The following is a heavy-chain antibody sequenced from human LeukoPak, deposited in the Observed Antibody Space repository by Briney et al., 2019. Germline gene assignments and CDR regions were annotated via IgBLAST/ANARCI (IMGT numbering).Heavy chain of an antibody. Sequence: SQTLSLTCTVSGGSISSGGYYWSWIRQHPGKGLEWIGYIYYSGSTYYNPSLKSRVTISVDTSKNQLSLKLSSVTAADTAVYYCARNRRFALYYYYGMDVWGKGTTVTVSS. V-gene: IGHV4-31*03. CDR1: GGSISSGGYY. J-gene: IGHJ6*04. CDR3: ARNRRFALYYYYGMDV. D-gene: IGHD1-14*01. CDR2: IYYSGST.